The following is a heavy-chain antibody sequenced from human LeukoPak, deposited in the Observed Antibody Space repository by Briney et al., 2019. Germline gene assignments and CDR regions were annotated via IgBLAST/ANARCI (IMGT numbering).Heavy chain of an antibody. J-gene: IGHJ5*02. D-gene: IGHD1-1*01. CDR2: IYYSGST. V-gene: IGHV4-31*03. CDR1: GGSISSGGYY. CDR3: ASISVGTNWFDP. Sequence: SETLSLTCTVSGGSISSGGYYWSWIRQHPGKGLEYIGYIYYSGSTYYNPSLKSRVTISMDTSKNQFSLKVNSVTAADTAVYYCASISVGTNWFDPWGQGTPVTVSS.